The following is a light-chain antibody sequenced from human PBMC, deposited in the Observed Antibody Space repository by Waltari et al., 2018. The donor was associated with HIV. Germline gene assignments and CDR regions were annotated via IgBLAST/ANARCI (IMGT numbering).Light chain of an antibody. CDR3: AARDDSLNGVV. J-gene: IGLJ2*01. CDR2: SNN. V-gene: IGLV1-44*01. Sequence: QPVLTQPPSASATPGQRVTIPCSGSSSNIGSNTVNWYQPLPGTAPKLPIYSNNQRPSGVPDRFSGSKSGTSASLAISGLQSEDEADYYCAARDDSLNGVVFGGGTKLTVL. CDR1: SSNIGSNT.